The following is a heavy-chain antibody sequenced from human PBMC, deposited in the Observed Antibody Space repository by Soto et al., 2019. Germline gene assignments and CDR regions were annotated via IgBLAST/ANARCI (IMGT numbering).Heavy chain of an antibody. CDR2: ISYAGSNK. J-gene: IGHJ4*02. CDR3: AKDIMRYSYGACDY. CDR1: GFTFSSYG. D-gene: IGHD5-18*01. Sequence: QVQLVQSGGAVVQPGKSLRLSCAASGFTFSSYGMYWVRQAPGKGLEWVAVISYAGSNKYHADSVKCRFTISRDNSKNTLYLQMNRLKAEDTAVYYCAKDIMRYSYGACDYWGQGALVTVSS. V-gene: IGHV3-30*18.